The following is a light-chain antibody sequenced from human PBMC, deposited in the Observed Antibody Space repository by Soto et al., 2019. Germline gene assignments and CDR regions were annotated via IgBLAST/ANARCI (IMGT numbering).Light chain of an antibody. CDR3: QQYGSSFT. Sequence: EIVLTQSPGTLSLSPGERATLSCRASQSVSSSYLAWYQQKPGQAPRLLIYGASSRATGIPDRXSGSXSGXXXXXXXXXLEPEDFAVYYCQQYGSSFTFGQGTRLEIK. CDR2: GAS. CDR1: QSVSSSY. V-gene: IGKV3-20*01. J-gene: IGKJ5*01.